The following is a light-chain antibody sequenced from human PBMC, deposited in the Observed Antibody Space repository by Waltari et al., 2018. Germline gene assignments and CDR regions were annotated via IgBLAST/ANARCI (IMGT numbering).Light chain of an antibody. V-gene: IGLV2-23*03. J-gene: IGLJ2*01. Sequence: QAGPTQPASVSGSPGQSITISCTGTSNNVRSYNLVSWYQQHPGKPPKLIIYEGIKRPSGVSNRFSGSKSDNTASLTLSGLQPDDEADYYCCSNVGTSAFFGGGTKLTVL. CDR2: EGI. CDR3: CSNVGTSAF. CDR1: SNNVRSYNL.